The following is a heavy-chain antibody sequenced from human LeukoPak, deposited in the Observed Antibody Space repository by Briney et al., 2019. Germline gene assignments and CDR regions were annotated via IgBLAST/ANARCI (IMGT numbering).Heavy chain of an antibody. J-gene: IGHJ6*03. CDR1: GGSISSYY. V-gene: IGHV4-59*01. D-gene: IGHD3-10*01. CDR3: ARVGMVRGVKRYYYHMDV. CDR2: IYYSGST. Sequence: SETLSLTCTVSGGSISSYYWSWIRQPPGKGLEWIGYIYYSGSTNYNPSLKSRVTISVDTSKNQFSLKLSSVTAADTAVYYCARVGMVRGVKRYYYHMDVWGKGTTVTISS.